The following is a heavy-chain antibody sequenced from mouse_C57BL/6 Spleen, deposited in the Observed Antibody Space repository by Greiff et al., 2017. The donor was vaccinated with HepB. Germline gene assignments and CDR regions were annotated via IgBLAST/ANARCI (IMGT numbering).Heavy chain of an antibody. CDR1: GYTFTEYT. CDR3: ARHEEPYYSNYGYFDY. D-gene: IGHD2-5*01. Sequence: QVQLKESGAELVKPGASVKLSCKASGYTFTEYTIHWVKQRSGQGLEWIGWFYPGSGSIKYNEKFKDKATLTADKSSSTVYMELSRLTSEDSAVYFCARHEEPYYSNYGYFDYWGQGTTLTVSS. CDR2: FYPGSGSI. V-gene: IGHV1-62-2*01. J-gene: IGHJ2*01.